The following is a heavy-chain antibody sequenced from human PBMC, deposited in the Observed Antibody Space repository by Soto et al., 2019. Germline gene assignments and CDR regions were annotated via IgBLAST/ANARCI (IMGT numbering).Heavy chain of an antibody. V-gene: IGHV4-59*01. D-gene: IGHD4-17*01. CDR3: ARVGNGEYLDY. J-gene: IGHJ4*02. Sequence: SETLSLTCSVSGGSISSYYWSWIRQPPGKGLEWIGYIYYSGSTNYNPSLKSRVTISVDTSKNQFSLKLSSVTAADTAVYYCARVGNGEYLDYWGQGTLVTVSS. CDR1: GGSISSYY. CDR2: IYYSGST.